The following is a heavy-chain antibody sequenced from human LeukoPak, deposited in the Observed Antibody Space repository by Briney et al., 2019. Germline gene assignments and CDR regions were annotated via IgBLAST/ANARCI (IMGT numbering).Heavy chain of an antibody. CDR2: ISSSSSYI. Sequence: GGSLRLSCAAAGFTFSSYSMNWVRQAPGKGLEWVSSISSSSSYIYYADSVKGRFTISRDNAKNSLYLQMNSLRAEDTAVYYCARAGAPGRGAFDIWGQGTMVTVSS. V-gene: IGHV3-21*01. D-gene: IGHD1-14*01. CDR1: GFTFSSYS. CDR3: ARAGAPGRGAFDI. J-gene: IGHJ3*02.